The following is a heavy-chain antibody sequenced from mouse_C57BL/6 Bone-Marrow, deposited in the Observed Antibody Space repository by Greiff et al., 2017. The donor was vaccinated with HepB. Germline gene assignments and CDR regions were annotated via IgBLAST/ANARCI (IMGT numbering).Heavy chain of an antibody. V-gene: IGHV7-1*01. Sequence: EVQRVESGGGLVQSGRSLRLSCATSGFTFSDFYMEWVRQAPGKGLEWIAASRNKANDYTTEYSASVKGRFIVSRDTSQSILYLQMNALRAEDTAIYYCARDAAGTGALDYWGQGTTLTVSS. J-gene: IGHJ2*01. CDR3: ARDAAGTGALDY. CDR2: SRNKANDYTT. D-gene: IGHD2-14*01. CDR1: GFTFSDFY.